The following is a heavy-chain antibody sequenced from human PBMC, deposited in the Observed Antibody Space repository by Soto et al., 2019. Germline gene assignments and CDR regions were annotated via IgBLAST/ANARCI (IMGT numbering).Heavy chain of an antibody. Sequence: SQTLSLTCAISGDSVSSNSAAWNWIRQSPSRGLEWLGRTYYRSKWYNDYAVSVKSRITINPDTSKNQFSLQLNSVTPEDMAVYYCARERPYSSSSGLSLSYHYYGTHVWGQGTTVTVSS. V-gene: IGHV6-1*01. D-gene: IGHD6-6*01. CDR3: ARERPYSSSSGLSLSYHYYGTHV. CDR1: GDSVSSNSAA. J-gene: IGHJ6*02. CDR2: TYYRSKWYN.